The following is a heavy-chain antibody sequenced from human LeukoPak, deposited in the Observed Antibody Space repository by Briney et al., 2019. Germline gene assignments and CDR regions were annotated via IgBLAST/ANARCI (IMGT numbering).Heavy chain of an antibody. J-gene: IGHJ4*02. V-gene: IGHV3-7*03. CDR2: IKQDGSEK. CDR1: GFTFSSYW. Sequence: GGSVRLSCAASGFTFSSYWMSWVRQAPGKGLEWVANIKQDGSEKYYVDYVKGRFTISRDNAKNSRYVQMNSLRAEDTAVYYCARERSMVRGEDDYWGQGTLVTVSS. D-gene: IGHD3-10*01. CDR3: ARERSMVRGEDDY.